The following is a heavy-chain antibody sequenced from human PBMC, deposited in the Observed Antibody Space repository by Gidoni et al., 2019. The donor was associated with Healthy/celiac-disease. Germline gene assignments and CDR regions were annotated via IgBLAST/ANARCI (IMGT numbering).Heavy chain of an antibody. D-gene: IGHD6-19*01. CDR3: ARGDSIAMAGLDAFDI. Sequence: EVQLVESGGGLVQPGGSMRLSCAASGFTFSSYDMHWVRQATGKGLEWVSAIGTAGDTYYPGSVKGRFTISRENAKNSLYLQMNSLRAGDTAVYYCARGDSIAMAGLDAFDIWGQGTMVTVSS. J-gene: IGHJ3*02. CDR2: IGTAGDT. CDR1: GFTFSSYD. V-gene: IGHV3-13*01.